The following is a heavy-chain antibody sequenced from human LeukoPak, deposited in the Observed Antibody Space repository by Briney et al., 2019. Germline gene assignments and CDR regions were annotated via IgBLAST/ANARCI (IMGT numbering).Heavy chain of an antibody. CDR2: ISFSGSNV. D-gene: IGHD1-1*01. CDR1: GFTFSSYG. V-gene: IGHV3-30*02. J-gene: IGHJ4*02. Sequence: PGGSLRLSCAASGFTFSSYGMYWVRQAPGKGLEWVSYISFSGSNVHYADSVEGRFTISRDNSKSTLFLQMNSLRPEDTAVYYCAKPTTGSPTAAGLDYWGQGTLVTVSS. CDR3: AKPTTGSPTAAGLDY.